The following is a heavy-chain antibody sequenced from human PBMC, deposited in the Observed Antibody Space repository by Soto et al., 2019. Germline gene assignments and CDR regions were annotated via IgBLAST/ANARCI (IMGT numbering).Heavy chain of an antibody. CDR2: IYPGDSET. D-gene: IGHD5-12*01. V-gene: IGHV5-51*03. Sequence: EVQLVQSGAELKKAGEPLRISCQGSGYSFSTYRIGWVRQVPGKGLEWMGVIYPGDSETRYSPSFQGQVTISADKSSNTAFLEWSSLKASDTGIYSCARARVATSRDSSYYFDYWGQGTLVTVSS. J-gene: IGHJ4*02. CDR3: ARARVATSRDSSYYFDY. CDR1: GYSFSTYR.